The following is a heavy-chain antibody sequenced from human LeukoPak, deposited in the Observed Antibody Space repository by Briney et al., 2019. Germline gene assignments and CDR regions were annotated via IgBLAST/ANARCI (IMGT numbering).Heavy chain of an antibody. Sequence: PGGSLRLSCAASGFTFSSYSMNWVRQAPGKGLEWVSSISSSSSYIYYADPVKGRFTISRDNAKNSLYLQMNSLRAEDTAVYYCARAYSSSFSPWAYYYMDVWGKGTTVTVSS. CDR3: ARAYSSSFSPWAYYYMDV. J-gene: IGHJ6*03. V-gene: IGHV3-21*01. D-gene: IGHD6-6*01. CDR1: GFTFSSYS. CDR2: ISSSSSYI.